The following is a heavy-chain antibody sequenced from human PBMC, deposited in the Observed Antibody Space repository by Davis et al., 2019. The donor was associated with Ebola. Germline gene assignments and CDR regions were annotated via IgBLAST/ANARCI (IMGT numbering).Heavy chain of an antibody. Sequence: MPSETLSLTCAVSGDSVRSTNWWSWVRQPPGKGLEWIGEIYHTGSTNYNPSLKSRVTISVDKSKNHFSLKLSSVTAADTAVYYCARSTTVTPLDYWGQGTLVTVSS. CDR3: ARSTTVTPLDY. D-gene: IGHD4-11*01. J-gene: IGHJ4*02. CDR1: GDSVRSTNW. CDR2: IYHTGST. V-gene: IGHV4-4*02.